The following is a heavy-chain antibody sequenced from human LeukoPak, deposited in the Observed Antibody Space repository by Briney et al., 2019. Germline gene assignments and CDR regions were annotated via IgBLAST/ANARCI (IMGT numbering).Heavy chain of an antibody. CDR3: ASVAVAGSVGYYYYGMDV. J-gene: IGHJ6*04. V-gene: IGHV3-11*06. Sequence: GGSLRLSCAASGFTFSDYYMSWVRQAPGKGLEWGSYISSSSSYTNYAESVKGRFTISRDNAKNSLYLQMNSLRAEDTAVYYCASVAVAGSVGYYYYGMDVWGEGTPVTVSS. CDR1: GFTFSDYY. D-gene: IGHD6-19*01. CDR2: ISSSSSYT.